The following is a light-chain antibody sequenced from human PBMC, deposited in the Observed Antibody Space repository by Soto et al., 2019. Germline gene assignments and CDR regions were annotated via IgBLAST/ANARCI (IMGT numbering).Light chain of an antibody. CDR2: AAS. J-gene: IGKJ1*01. CDR3: QQSYSTTWT. Sequence: DIQMTQSPSSLSASVGDRVTITCRASQGISTYLNCYQQKPGKAPKLLIYAASSLQSGVPSRFSGSGSETDFTLNISSLQPEDFATYSCQQSYSTTWTFGQGTKVEIK. V-gene: IGKV1-39*01. CDR1: QGISTY.